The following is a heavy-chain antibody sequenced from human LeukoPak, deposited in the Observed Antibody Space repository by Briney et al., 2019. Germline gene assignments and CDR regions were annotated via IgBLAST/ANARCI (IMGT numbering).Heavy chain of an antibody. CDR2: INPSGGST. V-gene: IGHV1-46*01. J-gene: IGHJ4*02. D-gene: IGHD3-10*01. CDR1: GYTFTSYY. Sequence: ASVTVSCKASGYTFTSYYMHWVRQAPGQGLEWMGIINPSGGSTSYAQKFQGRVTMTRDTSTSTVYMELSSLRSEDTAVYYCAREVVTMVRGVSNFDYWGQGTLVTVSS. CDR3: AREVVTMVRGVSNFDY.